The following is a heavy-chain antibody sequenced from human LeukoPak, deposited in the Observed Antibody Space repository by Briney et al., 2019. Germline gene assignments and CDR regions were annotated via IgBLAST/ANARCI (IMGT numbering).Heavy chain of an antibody. D-gene: IGHD6-6*01. Sequence: GGSLRLSCAASGFTFSSYAMNWVRQAPGKGLEWVSAISGSGGSTYYADSVKGRFTISRDNSKNTLYLQMNSLRVEDTAIYYCAKEIYSSSSGYYMDVWGKGTTVTVSS. V-gene: IGHV3-23*01. CDR1: GFTFSSYA. CDR2: ISGSGGST. J-gene: IGHJ6*03. CDR3: AKEIYSSSSGYYMDV.